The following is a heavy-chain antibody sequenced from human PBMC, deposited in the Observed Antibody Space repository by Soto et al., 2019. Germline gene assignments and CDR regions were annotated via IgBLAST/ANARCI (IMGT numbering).Heavy chain of an antibody. CDR2: INSDGTIT. CDR3: TRDGGGRYYGGFDN. Sequence: EVRLVESGGDLVQPGGSLRLSCATSGFNFSNYRLHWVRQVPGKGVVWVSRINSDGTITDYADSVKGRFTISRDNAKKTLYLDMNSLRADDTAVYYCTRDGGGRYYGGFDNWGQGTLVTVSS. V-gene: IGHV3-74*01. J-gene: IGHJ4*02. D-gene: IGHD1-26*01. CDR1: GFNFSNYR.